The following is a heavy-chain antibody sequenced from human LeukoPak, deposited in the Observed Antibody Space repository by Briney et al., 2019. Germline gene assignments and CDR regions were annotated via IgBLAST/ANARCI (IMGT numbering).Heavy chain of an antibody. V-gene: IGHV4-39*01. Sequence: SETLSLTCTVSGGSISSSSYSWGWIRQPPGKGLEWIGSVSHSGSINYAPSLKNRVTISVDTSKNQFSLKLSSVTAADTAVYYCWAIVTTIKLDFWGQGTLVTVSS. CDR1: GGSISSSSYS. D-gene: IGHD5-12*01. J-gene: IGHJ4*02. CDR2: VSHSGSI. CDR3: WAIVTTIKLDF.